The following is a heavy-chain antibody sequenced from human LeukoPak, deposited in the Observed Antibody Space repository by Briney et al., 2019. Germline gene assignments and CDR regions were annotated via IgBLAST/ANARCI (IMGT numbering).Heavy chain of an antibody. J-gene: IGHJ3*02. CDR1: GGSFSGYY. CDR3: ARRYAGGAFDI. V-gene: IGHV4-34*01. Sequence: SETLSLTCAVYGGSFSGYYWSWIRQPPGKGLEWIGSIYYSGSTYYNPSLKSRVTISVDTSKNQFSLKLSSVTAADTAVYYCARRYAGGAFDIWGQGTMVTVSS. D-gene: IGHD3-10*01. CDR2: IYYSGST.